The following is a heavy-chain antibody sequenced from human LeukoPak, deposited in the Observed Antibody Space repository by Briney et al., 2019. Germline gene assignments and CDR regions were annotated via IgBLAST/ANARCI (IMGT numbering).Heavy chain of an antibody. D-gene: IGHD3-10*01. CDR3: AKDLYGSGSFYVY. CDR2: ISGSGDNT. V-gene: IGHV3-23*01. J-gene: IGHJ4*02. CDR1: GFTFSNYA. Sequence: GGSLRLSCAASGFTFSNYAMTWVRQAPGKGLEWVSAISGSGDNTYHADSVKGRFTISRDNSKTTLYLQTNSLRAEDTAVYYCAKDLYGSGSFYVYWGQGTLVTVSS.